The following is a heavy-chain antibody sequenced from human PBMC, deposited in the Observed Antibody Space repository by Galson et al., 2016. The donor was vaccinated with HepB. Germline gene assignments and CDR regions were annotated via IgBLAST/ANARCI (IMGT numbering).Heavy chain of an antibody. D-gene: IGHD4-23*01. J-gene: IGHJ4*02. CDR2: INANGGLK. Sequence: SLRLSCAASGFTFSSLAMSWVRQAPGKGLEWVSVINANGGLKYYADSVQGRFTISRDNSNNMVYLQMNSLRAEDTALYYCAKDRLPWSRDGDGEFDYWGQGTLVPVSS. CDR3: AKDRLPWSRDGDGEFDY. V-gene: IGHV3-23*01. CDR1: GFTFSSLA.